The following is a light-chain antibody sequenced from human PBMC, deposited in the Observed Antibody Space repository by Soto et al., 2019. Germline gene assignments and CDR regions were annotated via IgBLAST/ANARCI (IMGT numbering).Light chain of an antibody. CDR2: DAS. Sequence: TVWTQSGATLALSRGERASFGCGASQSVSSYLAWYQQKPGQAPRLLIYDASNRATCIPARFSGSGSGTDFSPSLRSLEPEDFAVYYCQQRRNWPPSSLGQGTRLEIK. CDR1: QSVSSY. V-gene: IGKV3-11*01. CDR3: QQRRNWPPSS. J-gene: IGKJ5*01.